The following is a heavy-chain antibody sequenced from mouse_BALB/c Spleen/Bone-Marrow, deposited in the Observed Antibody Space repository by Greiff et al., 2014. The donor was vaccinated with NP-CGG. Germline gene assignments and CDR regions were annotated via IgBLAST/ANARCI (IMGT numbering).Heavy chain of an antibody. CDR2: INPRNGGT. Sequence: QVQLKESGAELVKPGASVKLSCKASGYTFTNYYMYWVKQRPGQGLEWIGEINPRNGGTNFNEKFKSKATLTVDKFSRTAYMQLSSLTSEDSAVYYCTRFWDGAYWGQGTLVTVSS. CDR3: TRFWDGAY. CDR1: GYTFTNYY. J-gene: IGHJ3*01. V-gene: IGHV1S81*02. D-gene: IGHD4-1*01.